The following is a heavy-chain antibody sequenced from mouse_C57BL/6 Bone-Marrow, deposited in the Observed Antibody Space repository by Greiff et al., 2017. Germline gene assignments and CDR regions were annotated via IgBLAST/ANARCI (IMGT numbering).Heavy chain of an antibody. D-gene: IGHD2-1*01. Sequence: LEESGAELVRPGTSVKVSCKASGYAFTNYLIEWVKQRPGQGLEWIGVINPGSGGTNYNEKFKGKATLTADKSSSTAYMQLSSLTSEDSAVYFGARDYGNLYYFDYWGQGTTLTVSS. CDR3: ARDYGNLYYFDY. CDR1: GYAFTNYL. CDR2: INPGSGGT. J-gene: IGHJ2*01. V-gene: IGHV1-54*01.